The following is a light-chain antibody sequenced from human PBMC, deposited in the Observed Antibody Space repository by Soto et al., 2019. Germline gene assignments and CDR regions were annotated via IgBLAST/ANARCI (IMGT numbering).Light chain of an antibody. CDR2: TAS. CDR1: QTIPRS. J-gene: IGKJ2*01. Sequence: IQMTQSPSSLSASVGDRVTITCRASQTIPRSLNWYQQKPGKAPNLLIYTASILQTGAPSRFSGSGSETDFTLTISSLQPDDSGTYFCQQSHHFPYTFGQGTDLEIK. CDR3: QQSHHFPYT. V-gene: IGKV1-39*01.